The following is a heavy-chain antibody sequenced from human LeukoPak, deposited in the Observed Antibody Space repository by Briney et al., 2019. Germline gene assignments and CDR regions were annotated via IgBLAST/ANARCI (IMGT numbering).Heavy chain of an antibody. CDR1: GFTFSRHG. D-gene: IGHD3-3*01. CDR2: ISPSGDIT. V-gene: IGHV3-23*01. Sequence: GGTLRLSCAGSGFTFSRHGMNWVRQAPGKGLEWVSGISPSGDITYYADSVKGRFTVSRDNSKNTLYLQMTSLGAEDTAVYYCAKKRTYYDSWSGFAMDYWGQGALVTVSS. J-gene: IGHJ4*02. CDR3: AKKRTYYDSWSGFAMDY.